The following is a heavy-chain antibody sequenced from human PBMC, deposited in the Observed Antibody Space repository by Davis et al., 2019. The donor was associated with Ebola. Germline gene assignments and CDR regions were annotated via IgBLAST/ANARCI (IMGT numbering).Heavy chain of an antibody. J-gene: IGHJ4*02. D-gene: IGHD5-24*01. CDR2: IYYNGNT. V-gene: IGHV4-59*01. CDR1: GGSFTTYY. Sequence: PSETLSLTCTVSGGSFTTYYWSWIRQPPGERPEWIGYIYYNGNTNYNPSLKSRLVMSVDTSKNQFSLKLRSVTAADTAIYYCARSGWLQLDFDYWGQGTLVTVSS. CDR3: ARSGWLQLDFDY.